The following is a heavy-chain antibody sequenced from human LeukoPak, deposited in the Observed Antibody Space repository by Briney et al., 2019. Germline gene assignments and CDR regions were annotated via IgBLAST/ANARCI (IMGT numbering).Heavy chain of an antibody. D-gene: IGHD3-3*01. J-gene: IGHJ6*02. CDR2: INPNSGGA. Sequence: ASVKVSCKASGYTFTGYYMHWVRQAPGQGLEWMGWINPNSGGANYAQKFQGRVTMTRNTSISTAYMELSSLRSEDTAVYYCARFPHYDFWSGYVMTTYYYYGMDVWGQGTTVTVSS. V-gene: IGHV1-2*02. CDR3: ARFPHYDFWSGYVMTTYYYYGMDV. CDR1: GYTFTGYY.